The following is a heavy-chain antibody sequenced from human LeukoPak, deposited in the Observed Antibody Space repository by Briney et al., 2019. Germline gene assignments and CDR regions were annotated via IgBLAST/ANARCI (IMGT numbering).Heavy chain of an antibody. Sequence: PSETLSLTCAVYGGSFSGYYWRGIRQPPGKGLEWIWEINHSGSTNYNPSLKSRVTISVDTSKNQCSLRLSSVTAADTAVYYCARTAFDIWGQGTMVTVSS. CDR2: INHSGST. J-gene: IGHJ3*02. V-gene: IGHV4-34*01. CDR3: ARTAFDI. CDR1: GGSFSGYY.